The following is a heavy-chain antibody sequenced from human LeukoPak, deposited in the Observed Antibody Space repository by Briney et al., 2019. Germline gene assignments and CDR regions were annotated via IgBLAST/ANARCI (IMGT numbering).Heavy chain of an antibody. CDR3: AALIGTGYSIES. D-gene: IGHD3-22*01. J-gene: IGHJ4*02. CDR2: IVVGSGDT. V-gene: IGHV1-58*02. Sequence: SVKVSCKASGFTFSTSAMQWVRQARGQRLEWIGWIVVGSGDTNYAQKFQERVTITRDLSPDTVYMELGSLRSEDTAVYYCAALIGTGYSIESWGQGTLVTVSS. CDR1: GFTFSTSA.